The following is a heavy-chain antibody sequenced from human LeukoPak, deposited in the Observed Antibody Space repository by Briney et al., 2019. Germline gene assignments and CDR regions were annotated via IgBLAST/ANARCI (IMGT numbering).Heavy chain of an antibody. Sequence: GGSLRLSCAASGFTFSSYAMSWVRQAPGKGLEWVSAISGSGGSTYYADSVKGRFTISRDNSKSTLYLQMKSLRAEDTAVYYCAKDLEWLLTVPYFDYWGQGTLVTVSS. CDR1: GFTFSSYA. CDR2: ISGSGGST. D-gene: IGHD3-3*01. V-gene: IGHV3-23*01. J-gene: IGHJ4*02. CDR3: AKDLEWLLTVPYFDY.